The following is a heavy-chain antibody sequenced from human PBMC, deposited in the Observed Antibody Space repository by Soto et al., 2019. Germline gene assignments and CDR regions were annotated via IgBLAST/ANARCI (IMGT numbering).Heavy chain of an antibody. CDR1: GASIDNNGYS. CDR2: NNNRADT. J-gene: IGHJ5*02. CDR3: PRGGSGWKALNWFDP. Sequence: PSETLSLTCAVSGASIDNNGYSWTWIRQHPGKGLERIGTNNNRADTYYNPSLKIRLTISLDTSQNHFSLRLNAATAADTAIYYCPRGGSGWKALNWFDPWGQGIMVTVSS. D-gene: IGHD6-19*01. V-gene: IGHV4-31*11.